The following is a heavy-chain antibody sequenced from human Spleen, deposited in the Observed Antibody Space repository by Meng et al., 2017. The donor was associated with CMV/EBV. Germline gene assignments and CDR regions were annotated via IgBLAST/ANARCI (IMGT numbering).Heavy chain of an antibody. J-gene: IGHJ4*02. D-gene: IGHD3-3*01. V-gene: IGHV3-7*01. CDR3: ARSWPPLDPLEY. CDR1: GFIFSSYW. Sequence: GESLKISCAGSGFIFSSYWMSWVRQAPGKGLEWVANIKQDGSEKYYVDSVKGRLTISRDNAKNSLYLQMNSLRVEDTAVYYCARSWPPLDPLEYWGQGTLVTVSS. CDR2: IKQDGSEK.